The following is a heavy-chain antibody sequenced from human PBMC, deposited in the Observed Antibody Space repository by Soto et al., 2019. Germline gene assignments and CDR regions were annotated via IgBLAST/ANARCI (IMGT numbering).Heavy chain of an antibody. V-gene: IGHV3-30*18. J-gene: IGHJ4*02. CDR3: AKEEIGGCYREIDY. CDR1: GFTFSSYG. CDR2: ISYDGSNK. Sequence: QVQLVESGGGVVQPGRSLRLSCAASGFTFSSYGMHWVRQAPGKGLEWVAVISYDGSNKYYADSVKGRFTISRDNSKNTLYLQMNSLRAEDTAVYYCAKEEIGGCYREIDYFGQGTL. D-gene: IGHD2-21*02.